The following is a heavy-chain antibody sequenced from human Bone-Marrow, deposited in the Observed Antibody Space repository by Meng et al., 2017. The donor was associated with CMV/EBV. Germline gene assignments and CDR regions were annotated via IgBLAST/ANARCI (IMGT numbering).Heavy chain of an antibody. CDR3: ARGDPKFYYYYGMDV. J-gene: IGHJ6*02. V-gene: IGHV4-34*01. CDR2: INHSGST. Sequence: SETLSLTCAVYGGSFSGYYWSWIRQPPGKGLEWIGEINHSGSTNYNPSLKSRVTMTRNTSISTAYMELSSLRSEDTAVYYCARGDPKFYYYYGMDVWGQGTTVTVSS. CDR1: GGSFSGYY.